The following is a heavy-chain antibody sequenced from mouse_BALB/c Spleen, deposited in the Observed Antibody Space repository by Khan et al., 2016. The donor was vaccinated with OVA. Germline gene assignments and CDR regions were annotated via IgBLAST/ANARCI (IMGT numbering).Heavy chain of an antibody. CDR3: AGEEALYYFDY. CDR2: IYPGTDNT. Sequence: QVQLKQSGAELVRPGASVKLSCKTSGYIFTNYWIHWVKQRSGQGLEWIARIYPGTDNTYYNEKLKDKATLTVDKSSSTAYMQLSSLRSEDSAVYFCAGEEALYYFDYWGQGTTLTVSS. J-gene: IGHJ2*01. D-gene: IGHD3-2*02. V-gene: IGHV1-76*01. CDR1: GYIFTNYW.